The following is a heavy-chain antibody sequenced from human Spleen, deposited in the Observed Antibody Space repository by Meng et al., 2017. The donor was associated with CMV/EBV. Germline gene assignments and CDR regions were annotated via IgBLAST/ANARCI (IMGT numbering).Heavy chain of an antibody. D-gene: IGHD6-13*01. Sequence: AASGFTFSSYAMHWVRQAPGKGLEWVAVISYDGSNKYYADSVKGRFTISRDNSKNTLYLQMNSLRAEDTAVYYCARAVQAAAGPPDYWGQGTLVTVSS. J-gene: IGHJ4*02. CDR1: GFTFSSYA. V-gene: IGHV3-30-3*01. CDR3: ARAVQAAAGPPDY. CDR2: ISYDGSNK.